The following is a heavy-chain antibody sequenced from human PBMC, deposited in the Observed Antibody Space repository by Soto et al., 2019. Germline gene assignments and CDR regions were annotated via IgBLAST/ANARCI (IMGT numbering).Heavy chain of an antibody. V-gene: IGHV3-33*01. Sequence: HVQLVESGGGVVQPGRSLRLSCAASGYTFSNHGLHWVRQAPGKGLEWVAAIWYDGSKKCYADSVKGRFTISRDDSRNTLYLEMNSLRADDTAVSYRAGDPASSMDVWGQGTTVIVSS. J-gene: IGHJ6*02. CDR3: AGDPASSMDV. D-gene: IGHD6-25*01. CDR2: IWYDGSKK. CDR1: GYTFSNHG.